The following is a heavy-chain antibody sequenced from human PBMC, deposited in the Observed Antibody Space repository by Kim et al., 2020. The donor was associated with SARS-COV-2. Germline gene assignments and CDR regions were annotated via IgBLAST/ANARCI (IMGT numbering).Heavy chain of an antibody. CDR1: GGTFSSYA. Sequence: SVKVSCKASGGTFSSYAISWVRQAPGQGLEWMGGIIPIFGTVNYAQKFQGRVTITADDSTSTAYMELSSLRSEDTAVYYCARRYASGWTLLKNYYYYGMDVWGQGTTVTVSS. J-gene: IGHJ6*02. V-gene: IGHV1-69*13. CDR3: ARRYASGWTLLKNYYYYGMDV. CDR2: IIPIFGTV. D-gene: IGHD6-19*01.